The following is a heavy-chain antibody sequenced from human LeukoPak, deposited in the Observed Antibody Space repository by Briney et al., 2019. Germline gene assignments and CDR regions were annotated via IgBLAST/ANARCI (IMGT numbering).Heavy chain of an antibody. CDR1: GFAFSGYY. Sequence: GGSLRLSCAASGFAFSGYYMSWVRQAPGEGQEWGSYISSSGGTIYYADSVKGRFTISRDNAKNSLYLQMNSLRAEDTAVYYFARAYYDYVWGSYRYPGFDYWGQGTLVTVSS. CDR2: ISSSGGTI. D-gene: IGHD3-16*02. J-gene: IGHJ4*02. V-gene: IGHV3-11*01. CDR3: ARAYYDYVWGSYRYPGFDY.